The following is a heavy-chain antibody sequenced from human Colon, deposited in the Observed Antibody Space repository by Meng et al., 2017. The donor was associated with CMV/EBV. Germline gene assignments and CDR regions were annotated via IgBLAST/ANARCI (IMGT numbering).Heavy chain of an antibody. Sequence: GRSLRLSCKASGYNFTNFWIGWVRQMPGKGLEWMGIVYPGDSDTRYSPSFQGHVTISVDKSISTAYLQWSSLKASDTALYYCARLFTNYPENDYWGQGTLVTVSS. CDR3: ARLFTNYPENDY. CDR1: GYNFTNFW. J-gene: IGHJ4*02. D-gene: IGHD2-8*01. V-gene: IGHV5-51*01. CDR2: VYPGDSDT.